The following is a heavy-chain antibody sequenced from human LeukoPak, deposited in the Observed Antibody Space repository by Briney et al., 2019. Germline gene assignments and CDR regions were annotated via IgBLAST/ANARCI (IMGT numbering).Heavy chain of an antibody. J-gene: IGHJ4*02. Sequence: SETLSLTCTVSGGSISNYYWSWIRQPPGKGLEWIGFITYSGGTDHNPSLKSRVTISVDASKNQFSLKLTSVTAADTAVYYCVRHTTSGWYQVVYWGQGTLVTVSS. CDR3: VRHTTSGWYQVVY. D-gene: IGHD6-19*01. V-gene: IGHV4-59*01. CDR2: ITYSGGT. CDR1: GGSISNYY.